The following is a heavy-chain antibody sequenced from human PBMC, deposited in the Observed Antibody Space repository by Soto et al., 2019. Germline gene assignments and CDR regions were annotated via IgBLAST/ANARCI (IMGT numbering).Heavy chain of an antibody. V-gene: IGHV1-3*01. Sequence: ASLKVSCKASGYTFTSYAMHWVRQAPGQRLEWMGWINAGNGNTKYSQKFQGRVTITRDTSASTAYMELSSLRSEDTAVYYCASAYCGGDCYSPDYYYGMDVWGQGTTVTVYS. CDR2: INAGNGNT. CDR3: ASAYCGGDCYSPDYYYGMDV. CDR1: GYTFTSYA. D-gene: IGHD2-21*02. J-gene: IGHJ6*02.